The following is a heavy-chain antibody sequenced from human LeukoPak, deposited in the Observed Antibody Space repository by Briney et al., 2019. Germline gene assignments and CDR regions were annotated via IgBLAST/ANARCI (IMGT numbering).Heavy chain of an antibody. CDR2: ISSSSSYI. V-gene: IGHV3-21*01. D-gene: IGHD1-14*01. CDR3: ASNPSDKDYYYYYYMDV. CDR1: GFTFSSYS. Sequence: PGGSLRLSCAASGFTFSSYSMNWVRQAPGKGLEWVSSISSSSSYIYYADSMKGRFTISRDNAKNSLYLQMNSLRAEDTAVYHCASNPSDKDYYYYYYMDVWGKGTTVTVSS. J-gene: IGHJ6*03.